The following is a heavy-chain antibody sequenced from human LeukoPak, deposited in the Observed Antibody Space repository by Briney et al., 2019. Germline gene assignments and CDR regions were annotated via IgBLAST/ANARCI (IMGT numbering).Heavy chain of an antibody. D-gene: IGHD1-14*01. J-gene: IGHJ4*02. V-gene: IGHV3-74*01. CDR3: ARGGLEPVDY. Sequence: PGGSLRLSCAASGFTFGTFWMHWVRQAPGKGLVWVSRINPEETTTSYADAVKGRFTISRDNAKNTLYLQMNSLRAEDTAVYYCARGGLEPVDYWGQGTLVTVSS. CDR1: GFTFGTFW. CDR2: INPEETTT.